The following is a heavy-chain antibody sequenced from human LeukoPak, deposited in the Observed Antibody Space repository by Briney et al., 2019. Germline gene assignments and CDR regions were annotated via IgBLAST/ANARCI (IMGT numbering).Heavy chain of an antibody. V-gene: IGHV4-59*01. D-gene: IGHD4-23*01. CDR2: IYYSGST. Sequence: SETLSLTCTVSGDSISSYNWSWIRQSPGKGLEWIAYIYYSGSTSYNPSLKSRVAISIDTSKNQFSLKLSSVTAADTAVYYCARGGGWSPYYFDYWGQXTLVXVSS. CDR1: GDSISSYN. CDR3: ARGGGWSPYYFDY. J-gene: IGHJ4*02.